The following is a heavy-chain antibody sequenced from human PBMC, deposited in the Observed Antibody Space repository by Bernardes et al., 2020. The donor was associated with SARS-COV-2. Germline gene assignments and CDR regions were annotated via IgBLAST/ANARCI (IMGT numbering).Heavy chain of an antibody. CDR2: ISSDGLNK. Sequence: GGSLRLSCTASGFTFSHYGMHWVRQTPGKGLDWVAVISSDGLNKYYSDSVKGRFTISKDNSKNTLFLELNSLRIADTAVYHCVKDLHRRYYATPGDYYAMDVWGQGTTVSVSS. D-gene: IGHD2-15*01. V-gene: IGHV3-30*18. J-gene: IGHJ6*02. CDR3: VKDLHRRYYATPGDYYAMDV. CDR1: GFTFSHYG.